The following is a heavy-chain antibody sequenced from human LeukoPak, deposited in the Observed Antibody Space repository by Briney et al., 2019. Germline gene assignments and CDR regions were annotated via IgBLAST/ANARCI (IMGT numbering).Heavy chain of an antibody. CDR3: ATLGCAGENCPRAGRALGGY. Sequence: GGSLRLSCTGSGFPFSSYTLHWVRQAPGKELEWVSPISSGGTFVFYADSVTGRFTISRDNAGKFLYLQMDSLRAEDTAVYYCATLGCAGENCPRAGRALGGYWGPGTLVTVSS. CDR1: GFPFSSYT. V-gene: IGHV3-21*01. J-gene: IGHJ4*02. CDR2: ISSGGTFV. D-gene: IGHD2-21*01.